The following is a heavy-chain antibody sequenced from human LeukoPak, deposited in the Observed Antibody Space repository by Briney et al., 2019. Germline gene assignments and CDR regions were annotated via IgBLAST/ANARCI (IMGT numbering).Heavy chain of an antibody. V-gene: IGHV3-21*04. CDR3: AKHLRLELPLNYYYMDV. J-gene: IGHJ6*03. Sequence: GGSLRLSCAASGFTFSSYSMNWVRQAPGKGLEWVSSISSSSSYIYYADSVKGRFTISRDNSKNTLYLQMNSLRAEDTAVYYCAKHLRLELPLNYYYMDVWGKGTTVTVSS. CDR1: GFTFSSYS. D-gene: IGHD1-7*01. CDR2: ISSSSSYI.